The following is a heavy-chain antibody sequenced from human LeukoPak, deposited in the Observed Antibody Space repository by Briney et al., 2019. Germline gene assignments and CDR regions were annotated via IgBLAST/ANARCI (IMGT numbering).Heavy chain of an antibody. V-gene: IGHV3-23*01. CDR3: AKDSGTVVISGPPDAFDI. Sequence: GGSLRLSCAASGFTFSSYAMSWVRQAPGKGLEWVSAISGSGGSTYYADSVKGRFTISRDNSKNTLYPQMNSLRAEGTAVYYCAKDSGTVVISGPPDAFDIWGQGTMVTVSS. CDR2: ISGSGGST. CDR1: GFTFSSYA. D-gene: IGHD4-23*01. J-gene: IGHJ3*02.